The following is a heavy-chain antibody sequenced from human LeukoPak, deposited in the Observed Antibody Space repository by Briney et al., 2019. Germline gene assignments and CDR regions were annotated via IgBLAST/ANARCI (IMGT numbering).Heavy chain of an antibody. CDR2: ISAYNGDT. J-gene: IGHJ4*02. D-gene: IGHD3-10*01. V-gene: IGHV1-18*01. CDR1: GYTFTSYG. Sequence: ASVKVPCKASGYTFTSYGINWVRQAPGQGLEWMGWISAYNGDTNYAQKLQGRVTMTTDTSTSTAYMELRSLRSDDTAVYYCARVQYYDSGSYYAVDYWGQGTLVTVSS. CDR3: ARVQYYDSGSYYAVDY.